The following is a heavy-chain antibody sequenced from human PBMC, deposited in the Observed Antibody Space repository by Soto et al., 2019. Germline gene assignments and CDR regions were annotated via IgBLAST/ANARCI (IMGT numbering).Heavy chain of an antibody. V-gene: IGHV1-8*01. CDR2: MNPNSGNT. Sequence: ASVKVSCKASGYTFTSYDINWVRQATGHGFEWMGWMNPNSGNTGYAQKFQGRVTMTRDTSITTAYMELSSLRSEDTAVYYCARGLTMVRGVILDAFDIWGQGTMVTVSS. CDR3: ARGLTMVRGVILDAFDI. D-gene: IGHD3-10*01. CDR1: GYTFTSYD. J-gene: IGHJ3*02.